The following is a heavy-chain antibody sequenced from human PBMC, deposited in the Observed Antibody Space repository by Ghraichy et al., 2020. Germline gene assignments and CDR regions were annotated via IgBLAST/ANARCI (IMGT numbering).Heavy chain of an antibody. CDR1: GGSISSSSYY. Sequence: GSLRLSCTVSGGSISSSSYYWGWIRQPPGKGLEWIGSIYYSGSTYYKPSLKSRVTISVDTSKNQFSLKLSSVTAADTAVYYCARPGAWSGTIFDPWGQGTLVTVSS. CDR2: IYYSGST. CDR3: ARPGAWSGTIFDP. D-gene: IGHD3-3*01. V-gene: IGHV4-39*01. J-gene: IGHJ5*02.